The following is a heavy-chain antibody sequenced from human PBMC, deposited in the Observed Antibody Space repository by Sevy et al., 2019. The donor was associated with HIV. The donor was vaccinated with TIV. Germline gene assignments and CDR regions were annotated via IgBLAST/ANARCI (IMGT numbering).Heavy chain of an antibody. Sequence: GGYLRLSCAASGFTFSGSAMHWVRQASGKGLEWVGRIRSKANSYATAYAASEKGRFTISRDDSKNTAYLQMNSLKTEDTAVYYCTRLTTSTRYYGMDVWGQGTTVTVSS. CDR3: TRLTTSTRYYGMDV. J-gene: IGHJ6*02. D-gene: IGHD1-26*01. CDR1: GFTFSGSA. V-gene: IGHV3-73*01. CDR2: IRSKANSYAT.